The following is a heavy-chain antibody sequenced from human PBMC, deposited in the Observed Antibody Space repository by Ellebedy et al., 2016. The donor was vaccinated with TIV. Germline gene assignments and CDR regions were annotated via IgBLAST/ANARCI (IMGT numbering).Heavy chain of an antibody. CDR2: IGTAGDT. CDR1: GFTFSSYD. J-gene: IGHJ4*02. D-gene: IGHD1-26*01. CDR3: ARGPGPAKFGSYSLNFDY. Sequence: GESLKISCAASGFTFSSYDMHWVRQATGKGLEWVSAIGTAGDTYYPGSVKGRFTISRENAKNSLYLQMNSLRAGDTAVYYCARGPGPAKFGSYSLNFDYWGQGTLVTVSS. V-gene: IGHV3-13*01.